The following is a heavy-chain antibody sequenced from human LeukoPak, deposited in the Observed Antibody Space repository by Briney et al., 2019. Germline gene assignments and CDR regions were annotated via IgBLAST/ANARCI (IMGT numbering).Heavy chain of an antibody. Sequence: GGALTLSCAASGFTFSDSWMSWLRQAPGKGLEWVANMNQDGSAKGYVDSVKGRFIISRDNARNSLYLQMSSLRPEDTAVYYCATYTRWVAGDVWGQETTVTVSS. V-gene: IGHV3-7*01. CDR2: MNQDGSAK. CDR3: ATYTRWVAGDV. D-gene: IGHD3-16*01. CDR1: GFTFSDSW. J-gene: IGHJ6*02.